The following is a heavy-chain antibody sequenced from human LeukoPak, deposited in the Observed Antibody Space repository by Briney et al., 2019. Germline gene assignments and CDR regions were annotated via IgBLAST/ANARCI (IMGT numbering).Heavy chain of an antibody. J-gene: IGHJ4*02. D-gene: IGHD6-6*01. V-gene: IGHV3-20*04. CDR3: ARQSEYSSSSGLDY. CDR1: GFTFNDYG. CDR2: INWSGGST. Sequence: GGSLRLSCAASGFTFNDYGLSWVRQAPGKGLEWVSGINWSGGSTGYADSVKGRFTISRDNAKNSLYLQMNSLRAEDTALYYCARQSEYSSSSGLDYWGQGTLVTVSS.